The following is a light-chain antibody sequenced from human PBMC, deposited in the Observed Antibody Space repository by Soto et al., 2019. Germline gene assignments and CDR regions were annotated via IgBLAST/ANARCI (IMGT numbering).Light chain of an antibody. CDR2: GAS. CDR3: QHYGSSPRGT. V-gene: IGKV3-20*01. J-gene: IGKJ1*01. Sequence: IVLTQSPGTLSLSPGERATLSCWASQSVSSNYLAWYQQKPGQAPRLLIYGASSRATGISDRFSGSGSGTDFTLTISRLEPEDFAVYYCQHYGSSPRGTFGKGTKVEI. CDR1: QSVSSNY.